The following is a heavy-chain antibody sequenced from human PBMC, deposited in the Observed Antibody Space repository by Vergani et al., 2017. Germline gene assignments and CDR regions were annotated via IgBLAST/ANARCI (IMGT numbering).Heavy chain of an antibody. Sequence: QVQLQESGPGLVKPSQTLSLTCTVSGGSISSGGYYWSWIRQHPGKGLEWIGYIYYSGSTYYTPSLKSRVTISVDTSKNQFSLKLSSVTAADTAVYYCARIRRGATYYYYYMDVWGKGTTVTVSS. CDR3: ARIRRGATYYYYYMDV. CDR1: GGSISSGGYY. J-gene: IGHJ6*03. V-gene: IGHV4-31*03. D-gene: IGHD1-26*01. CDR2: IYYSGST.